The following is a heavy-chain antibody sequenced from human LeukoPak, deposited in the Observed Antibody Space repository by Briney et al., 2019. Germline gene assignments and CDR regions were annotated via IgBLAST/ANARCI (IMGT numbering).Heavy chain of an antibody. CDR3: ARVGMAVAGTFDY. J-gene: IGHJ4*02. D-gene: IGHD6-19*01. V-gene: IGHV1-69*13. CDR2: IIPIFGTA. CDR1: GGTFSSYA. Sequence: SVKVSCKASGGTFSSYAISWVRQAPGQGLEWMGGIIPIFGTANYAQKFQGRVTITADESTSTAYMELSGLRSEDTAVYYCARVGMAVAGTFDYWGQGTLVTVSS.